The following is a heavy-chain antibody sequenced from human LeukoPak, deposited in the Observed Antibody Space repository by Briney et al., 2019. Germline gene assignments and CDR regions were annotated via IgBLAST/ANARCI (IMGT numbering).Heavy chain of an antibody. V-gene: IGHV1-69*04. D-gene: IGHD4-11*01. Sequence: SVKVSCKASGGTFSSYAISWVRQAPGQGLEWMGRIILILGIANYAQKFQGRVTITADKSTSTAYMELSSLRSEDTAVYYCARVASTVHYYYGMDVWGQGTTVTVSS. CDR1: GGTFSSYA. CDR2: IILILGIA. CDR3: ARVASTVHYYYGMDV. J-gene: IGHJ6*02.